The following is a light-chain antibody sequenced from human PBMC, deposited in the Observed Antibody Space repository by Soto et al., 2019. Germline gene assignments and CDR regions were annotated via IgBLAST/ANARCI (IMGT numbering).Light chain of an antibody. V-gene: IGLV3-21*04. CDR1: NIGSKT. J-gene: IGLJ2*01. CDR2: YDS. Sequence: SYELTQPPSVSVAPGKTARITCGGNNIGSKTVHWYQQKPGQAPVLVIYYDSDRPSGIPERFSGSNSENTATLTISRVEAGDEADYYCQVWDTSSDHPGVVFGGGTKVIVL. CDR3: QVWDTSSDHPGVV.